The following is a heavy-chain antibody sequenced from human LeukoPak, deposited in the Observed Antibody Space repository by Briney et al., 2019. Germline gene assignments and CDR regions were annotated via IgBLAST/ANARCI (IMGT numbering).Heavy chain of an antibody. D-gene: IGHD6-13*01. V-gene: IGHV4-61*02. Sequence: SETLSLTCTVSGGSISSGSYYWSWIRQPAGKGLKWIGRIYTSGSTNYNPSLKSRVTISVDTSKNQFSLKLSSVTAADTAVYYCARDSDSSSWYEGWFDPWGQGTLVTVSS. CDR3: ARDSDSSSWYEGWFDP. J-gene: IGHJ5*02. CDR1: GGSISSGSYY. CDR2: IYTSGST.